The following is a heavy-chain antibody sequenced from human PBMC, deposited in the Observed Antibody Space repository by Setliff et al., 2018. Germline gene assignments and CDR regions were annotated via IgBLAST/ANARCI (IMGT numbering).Heavy chain of an antibody. CDR3: ARLEGCWSGYWDY. CDR2: IKEDGSEK. Sequence: PSETLSLSCAASRFTFSNYWMSWVRQAPGKGLAWVANIKEDGSEKYYVDYVKGRFTISRDNAKNSLYLQMNSLRAEDTAVYYCARLEGCWSGYWDYWGQGTLVTVSS. D-gene: IGHD3-3*01. V-gene: IGHV3-7*01. CDR1: RFTFSNYW. J-gene: IGHJ4*02.